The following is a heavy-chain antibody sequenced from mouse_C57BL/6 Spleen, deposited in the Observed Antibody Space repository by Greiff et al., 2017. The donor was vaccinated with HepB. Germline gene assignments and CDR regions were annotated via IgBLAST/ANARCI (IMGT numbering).Heavy chain of an antibody. CDR2: IYPGDGDT. Sequence: VMLVESGPELVKPGASVKISCKASGYAFSSSWMNWVQQRPGKGLEWIGRIYPGDGDTNYNGKFKGKATLTADKSSSTAYMQLSSLTSEDSAVYCWARDYYSNRYAMDYWGQGTSVTVSS. V-gene: IGHV1-82*01. J-gene: IGHJ4*01. CDR1: GYAFSSSW. D-gene: IGHD2-5*01. CDR3: ARDYYSNRYAMDY.